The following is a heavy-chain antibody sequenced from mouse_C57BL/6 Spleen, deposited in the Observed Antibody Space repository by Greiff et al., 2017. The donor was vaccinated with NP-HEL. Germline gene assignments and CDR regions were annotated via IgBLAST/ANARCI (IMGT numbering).Heavy chain of an antibody. J-gene: IGHJ3*01. CDR1: GYTFTSYW. CDR2: IDPNSGGT. V-gene: IGHV1-72*01. Sequence: QVQLQQPGAELLKPGASVKLSCKASGYTFTSYWMHWVKQRPGRGLEWIGRIDPNSGGTKYNEKFKSKATLTVDKPSSTAYMQLSSLTSEDSAVYYCARSRGDYDGALWFAYWGQGTLVTVSA. D-gene: IGHD2-4*01. CDR3: ARSRGDYDGALWFAY.